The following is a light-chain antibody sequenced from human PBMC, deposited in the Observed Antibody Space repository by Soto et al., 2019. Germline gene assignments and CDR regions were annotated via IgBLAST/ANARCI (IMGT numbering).Light chain of an antibody. CDR2: AAS. V-gene: IGKV1-12*01. CDR1: QGISSW. Sequence: DIQMTQSPSSVSASVGDRVTITCGASQGISSWLAWYQKKTGKAPKLLIYAASSLQSGVPSRLRGSGYGTDLTITISSMQTEDFETYYCQQANSFPPTFGHGTRLEIK. J-gene: IGKJ5*01. CDR3: QQANSFPPT.